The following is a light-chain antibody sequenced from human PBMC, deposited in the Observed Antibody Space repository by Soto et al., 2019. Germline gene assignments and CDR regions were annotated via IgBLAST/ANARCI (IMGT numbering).Light chain of an antibody. CDR2: EVN. V-gene: IGLV2-8*01. CDR1: NIGSKR. CDR3: SSYAGSSNV. Sequence: LTQPPSVSVAPGQTARITCGGNNIGSKRVHWYQQHPGKAPKLMIYEVNKRPSGVPDRFSGSKSGNTASLTVSGLQAEDEADYYCSSYAGSSNVFGTGTKVTVL. J-gene: IGLJ1*01.